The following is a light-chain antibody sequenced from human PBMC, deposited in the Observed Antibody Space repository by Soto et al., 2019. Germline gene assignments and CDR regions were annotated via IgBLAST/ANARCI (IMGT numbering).Light chain of an antibody. CDR1: QSINRY. J-gene: IGKJ1*01. CDR2: AAS. CDR3: QQTYSMPWT. V-gene: IGKV1-39*01. Sequence: DIQMTQSPSSLSASLVYRVTMPCQASQSINRYLNWYQQKPGKAPKLLIYAASSLQSGVPSRFSGSGSGTDLTLTSSSLQPEDFATYYCQQTYSMPWTFGQGTKLEIK.